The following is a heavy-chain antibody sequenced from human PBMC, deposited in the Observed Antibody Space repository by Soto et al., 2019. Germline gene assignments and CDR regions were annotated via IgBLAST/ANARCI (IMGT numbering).Heavy chain of an antibody. D-gene: IGHD3-3*01. CDR3: ARAGMIFGVVIIDYYYYMYV. CDR2: MNPNSGNT. J-gene: IGHJ6*03. CDR1: GYTFTSYD. V-gene: IGHV1-8*01. Sequence: ASVKVFCKASGYTFTSYDINWVRQATGQGLEWMGWMNPNSGNTGYAQKFQGRVTMTRNTSISTAYMELSSLRSEDTAVYYCARAGMIFGVVIIDYYYYMYVWGKGTTVTVP.